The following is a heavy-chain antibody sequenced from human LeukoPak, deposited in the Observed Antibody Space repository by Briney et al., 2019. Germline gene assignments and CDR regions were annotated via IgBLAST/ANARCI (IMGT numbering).Heavy chain of an antibody. CDR1: GFSVWRNL. V-gene: IGHV3-53*01. J-gene: IGHJ6*03. CDR2: TYSAGST. Sequence: GGSLRLSCAAWGFSVWRNLMSRARHATGKGLEWVSNTYSAGSTYYSASVKGRSTITRDNSKNTLDLQMNSLRVEDTAVYYCARVMTDYDFWSGYQYYYYYMDVWGKGTTVTVSS. CDR3: ARVMTDYDFWSGYQYYYYYMDV. D-gene: IGHD3-3*01.